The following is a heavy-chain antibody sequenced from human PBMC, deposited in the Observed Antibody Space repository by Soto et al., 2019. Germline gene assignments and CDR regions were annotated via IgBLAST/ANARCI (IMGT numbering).Heavy chain of an antibody. CDR2: ISSNGGST. J-gene: IGHJ4*02. CDR1: GFTFSSYA. V-gene: IGHV3-64*01. CDR3: GRGPGYYFYY. Sequence: EVQLVESGGGLVQPGGSLRLSCAASGFTFSSYAMHWVRQAPGKGLEYVSAISSNGGSTYYANSVKGRFTISRDNSKTTLYLQMGSLRAEDMAEYYCGRGPGYYFYYWCQGTLFTVSS.